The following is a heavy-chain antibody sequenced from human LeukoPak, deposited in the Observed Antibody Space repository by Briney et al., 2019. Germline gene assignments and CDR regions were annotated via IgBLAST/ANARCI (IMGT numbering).Heavy chain of an antibody. V-gene: IGHV3-30-3*01. D-gene: IGHD6-19*01. CDR1: GFTFSSYA. CDR3: ARVREEQWLTPVDY. J-gene: IGHJ4*02. Sequence: GGSLRLSCAASGFTFSSYAMHWVRQAPGKGLEWVAVISYDGGNKYYADSVKGRFTISRDNSKNTLYLQMNSLRAEDTAVYYCARVREEQWLTPVDYWGQGTLVTVSS. CDR2: ISYDGGNK.